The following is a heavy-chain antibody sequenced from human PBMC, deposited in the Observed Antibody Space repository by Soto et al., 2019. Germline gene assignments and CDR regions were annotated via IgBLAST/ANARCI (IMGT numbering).Heavy chain of an antibody. CDR1: GFTFSSYA. J-gene: IGHJ6*02. V-gene: IGHV3-23*01. D-gene: IGHD3-16*01. Sequence: GGSLRLSCAASGFTFSSYAMSWVRQAPGKGLEWVSAISGTGSNTYYADSVEGRFTISRDNSKDTLYLQMNSLRAEDTAVYYCSKPNYGGVVLNAGAQGTTVTVS. CDR2: ISGTGSNT. CDR3: SKPNYGGVVLNA.